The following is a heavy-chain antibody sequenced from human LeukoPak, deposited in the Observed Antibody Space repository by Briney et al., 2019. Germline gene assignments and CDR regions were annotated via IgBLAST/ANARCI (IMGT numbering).Heavy chain of an antibody. Sequence: SETLSLTCSVSGGSINSYWWSWIRQPAGKGLEFIGRIHTTGVTNYNPSLKSRVSMSVDTSKNKFSLELRSVTAADTAVYFCARAGYTISSYRFDYWGQGALVTVSS. CDR2: IHTTGVT. V-gene: IGHV4-4*07. CDR1: GGSINSYW. D-gene: IGHD3-16*02. CDR3: ARAGYTISSYRFDY. J-gene: IGHJ4*02.